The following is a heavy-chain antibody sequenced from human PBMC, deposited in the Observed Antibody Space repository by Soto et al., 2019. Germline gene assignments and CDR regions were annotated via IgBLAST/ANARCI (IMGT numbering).Heavy chain of an antibody. CDR2: INAGNGNT. CDR1: GYTFTSYA. J-gene: IGHJ5*02. D-gene: IGHD2-21*02. CDR3: ARYCGGDCSWNWFDP. Sequence: ASVKVSCKASGYTFTSYAMHWVRQAPRQRLEWMGWINAGNGNTKYSQKFQGRVTITRDTSASTAYMELRSLRSDDTAVYYCARYCGGDCSWNWFDPWGQGTLVTVSS. V-gene: IGHV1-3*01.